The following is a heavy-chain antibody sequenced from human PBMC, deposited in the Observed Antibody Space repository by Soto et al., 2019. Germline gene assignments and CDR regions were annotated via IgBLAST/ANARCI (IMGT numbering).Heavy chain of an antibody. CDR2: ISSNGGTT. CDR1: GFTFSSYD. J-gene: IGHJ5*01. Sequence: EVQLAESGGGMVQPGGSLRLSCVASGFTFSSYDMHWVRQAPGKGLEYVSSISSNGGTTYYGNSVKGRFTISRDNSKNTLYLQMGSLRAEYMAVYYCVRRVLGNYDSWGQGTLVTVS. D-gene: IGHD1-7*01. V-gene: IGHV3-64*01. CDR3: VRRVLGNYDS.